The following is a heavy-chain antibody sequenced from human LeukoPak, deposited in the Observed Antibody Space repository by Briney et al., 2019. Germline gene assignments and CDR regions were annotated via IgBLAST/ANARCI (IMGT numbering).Heavy chain of an antibody. D-gene: IGHD1-26*01. CDR3: ARVSGSYWGRIDY. V-gene: IGHV3-21*01. CDR2: ISSTSTYI. CDR1: GFTFSSYT. J-gene: IGHJ4*02. Sequence: GVSVRLSCTSSGFTFSSYTMNWLRQAPGRGLEWVSSISSTSTYIYYADSVKGRFTISRENAKNSLFLQMNSLRAEDTAVYYCARVSGSYWGRIDYWDQGTLVTVSS.